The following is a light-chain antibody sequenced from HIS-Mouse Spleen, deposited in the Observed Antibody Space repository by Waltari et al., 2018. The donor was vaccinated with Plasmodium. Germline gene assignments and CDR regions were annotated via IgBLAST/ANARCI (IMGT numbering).Light chain of an antibody. CDR2: GAS. Sequence: EIVMTQSPATLSVSPGERATLSCRASQGVSSNSAWYQQKPGQAPRPLIYGASTRATGIPARFSGSGSGTEFTLTISSLQSEDFAVYYWQQYNNWSFTFGPGTKVDIK. V-gene: IGKV3-15*01. J-gene: IGKJ3*01. CDR1: QGVSSN. CDR3: QQYNNWSFT.